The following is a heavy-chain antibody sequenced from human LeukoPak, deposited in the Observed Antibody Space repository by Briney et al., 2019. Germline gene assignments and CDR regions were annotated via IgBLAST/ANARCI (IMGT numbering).Heavy chain of an antibody. Sequence: GGSLRLSCAASGFVFSTYRMTWVRQAPGKGLEWVANINLDGTEEHYVDSSLKGRFTISRDNAKNSLYLQMNSLRVEDTAVYYCASGRHDFLHWGQGTLVTVSS. CDR3: ASGRHDFLH. CDR2: INLDGTEE. J-gene: IGHJ4*02. V-gene: IGHV3-7*01. CDR1: GFVFSTYR. D-gene: IGHD3/OR15-3a*01.